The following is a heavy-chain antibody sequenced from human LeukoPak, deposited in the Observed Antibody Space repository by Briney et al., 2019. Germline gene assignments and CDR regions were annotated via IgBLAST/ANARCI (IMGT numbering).Heavy chain of an antibody. J-gene: IGHJ4*02. CDR3: ARGRVYCSSTSCPLPLCDY. Sequence: SETLSLTCAVYGGSFSGYYWSWIRQPPGKGLEWIGEINHSGSTNYNPSLKSRVTISVDTSKNQFSLKLSSVTAADTAVYYCARGRVYCSSTSCPLPLCDYWGQGTLVTVSS. D-gene: IGHD2-2*01. CDR2: INHSGST. V-gene: IGHV4-34*01. CDR1: GGSFSGYY.